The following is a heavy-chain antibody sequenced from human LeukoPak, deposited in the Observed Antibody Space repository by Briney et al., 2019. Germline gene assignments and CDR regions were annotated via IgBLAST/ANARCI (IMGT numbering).Heavy chain of an antibody. V-gene: IGHV1-18*01. CDR1: GYTFTSYG. D-gene: IGHD5-18*01. J-gene: IGHJ6*03. CDR3: ARDLTAMVDYYYYMDV. Sequence: GVSVKVSCKASGYTFTSYGISWVRQAPGQGLEWMGWISAYNGNTNYAQKLQGRVTMTTDTSTSTAYMELRSLRSDDTAVYYCARDLTAMVDYYYYMDVWGKGTTVTVSS. CDR2: ISAYNGNT.